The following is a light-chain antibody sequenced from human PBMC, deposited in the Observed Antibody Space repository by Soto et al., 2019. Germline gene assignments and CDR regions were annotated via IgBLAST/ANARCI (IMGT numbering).Light chain of an antibody. CDR3: CSYAGSITYV. CDR1: SSDVGSDNL. CDR2: EVN. V-gene: IGLV2-23*02. J-gene: IGLJ1*01. Sequence: QSALTQPASVSGSPGQSITISCTGISSDVGSDNLVSWYQQHPGKAPKFIIYEVNQRPAGVSYRFSGSKSGNTAYLTISGLQAEDEADYYCCSYAGSITYVFGTGTKVTV.